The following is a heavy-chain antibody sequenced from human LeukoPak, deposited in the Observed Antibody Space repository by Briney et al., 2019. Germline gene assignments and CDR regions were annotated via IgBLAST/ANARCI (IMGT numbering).Heavy chain of an antibody. D-gene: IGHD6-19*01. J-gene: IGHJ4*02. CDR1: GFSVNSFG. CDR3: AQGFSSGWYPN. CDR2: ISINGETT. V-gene: IGHV3-23*01. Sequence: GASLRLSCAVSGFSVNSFGMSWVRQAPGKGLEWISAISINGETTWYADSVKGRFIISTDNSKNALYLQLSSLRVEDPAVYYCAQGFSSGWYPNWGQGSLVSVSS.